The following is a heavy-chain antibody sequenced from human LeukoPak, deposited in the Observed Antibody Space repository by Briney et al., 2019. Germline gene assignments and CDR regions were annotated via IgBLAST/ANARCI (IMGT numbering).Heavy chain of an antibody. CDR3: ARDRGPHSKGGDY. Sequence: GGSLRLSCTVSGFNVSTNSMNWVRQAPGKGLEWVSVIYSGGSTYYADSVKGRFTISRDNSKNTLYLQMNSLRAEDTAVYYCARDRGPHSKGGDYWGQGTLVTVSS. CDR2: IYSGGST. D-gene: IGHD2-21*01. V-gene: IGHV3-53*01. CDR1: GFNVSTNS. J-gene: IGHJ4*02.